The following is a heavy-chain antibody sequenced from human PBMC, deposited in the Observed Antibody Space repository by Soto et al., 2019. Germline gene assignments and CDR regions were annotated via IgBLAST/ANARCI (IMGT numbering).Heavy chain of an antibody. CDR1: GFTFSNYA. Sequence: GGSLRLSCAASGFTFSNYAMTWVRQAPGKGLEWVSGFSGSGGRTYYADSVKGRFTTSRDSSKNTLYLQMNSLRAEDTALYYCAKDLGRFCSSPSGYMDDAFDIWGQGTMVTVSS. CDR3: AKDLGRFCSSPSGYMDDAFDI. J-gene: IGHJ3*02. CDR2: FSGSGGRT. V-gene: IGHV3-23*01. D-gene: IGHD2-2*01.